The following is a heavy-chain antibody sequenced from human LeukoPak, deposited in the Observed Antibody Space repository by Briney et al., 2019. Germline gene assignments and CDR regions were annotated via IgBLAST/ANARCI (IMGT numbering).Heavy chain of an antibody. D-gene: IGHD1-26*01. V-gene: IGHV4-59*01. Sequence: SETLSLTCTVSGGSISSYYWSWIRQPPGKGLEWIGYIYYSGSTNDNPSLKSRVTISVDTSKNQFSLKLSSVTAADTAVYYCAGQSFSGSYPPIDYWGQGTLVTVSS. CDR3: AGQSFSGSYPPIDY. CDR1: GGSISSYY. J-gene: IGHJ4*02. CDR2: IYYSGST.